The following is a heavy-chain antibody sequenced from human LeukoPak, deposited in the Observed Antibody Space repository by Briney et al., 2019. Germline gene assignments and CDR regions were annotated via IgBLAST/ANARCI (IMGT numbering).Heavy chain of an antibody. D-gene: IGHD4-17*01. Sequence: SETLSLTCSVSNDSINNFYWTWIRQPAGRGLEWIGTVSTSDTPHYNPSLNSRVAISIDKSKTHSSLRLISVTAADTAVYFCAGDYSSLVMGHWGQGTPVTVSS. CDR2: VSTSDTP. J-gene: IGHJ4*02. CDR1: NDSINNFY. V-gene: IGHV4-4*07. CDR3: AGDYSSLVMGH.